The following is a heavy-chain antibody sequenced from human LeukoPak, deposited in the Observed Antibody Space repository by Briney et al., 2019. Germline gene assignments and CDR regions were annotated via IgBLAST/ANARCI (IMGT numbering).Heavy chain of an antibody. J-gene: IGHJ4*02. D-gene: IGHD3-22*01. Sequence: GGSLRLSCAASGFTFSSYAMSWVRQAPGKGLEWVSAIIGSRGSTYYADSVKGRFTISRDNSKNTLYLQMNSLRAEDTAVYYCATRGSYYYDNSGYWGFDYWGQGTLVTVSS. CDR2: IIGSRGST. V-gene: IGHV3-23*01. CDR1: GFTFSSYA. CDR3: ATRGSYYYDNSGYWGFDY.